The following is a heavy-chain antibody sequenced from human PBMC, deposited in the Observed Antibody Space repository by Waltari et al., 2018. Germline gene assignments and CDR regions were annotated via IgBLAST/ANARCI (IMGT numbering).Heavy chain of an antibody. CDR1: GYPLTELS. V-gene: IGHV1-24*01. J-gene: IGHJ3*02. CDR2: LDPEDGET. Sequence: QVQLVQSGAAVKKPGASVKVSCKVSGYPLTELSLHWVAPAPGNALGWMGGLDPEDGETIYAQKFQGRVTMTEDTSTDTAYMELSSLRSEDTAVYYCATASVMITFGGVIVRDAFDIWGQGTMVTVSS. D-gene: IGHD3-16*02. CDR3: ATASVMITFGGVIVRDAFDI.